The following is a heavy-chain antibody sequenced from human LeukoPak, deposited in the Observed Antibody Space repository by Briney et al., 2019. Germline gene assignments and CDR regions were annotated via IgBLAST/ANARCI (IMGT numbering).Heavy chain of an antibody. CDR2: IYPGDSDT. CDR1: GYGLTNFW. J-gene: IGHJ5*02. Sequence: KTGESLKISCKVSGYGLTNFWINWVRQMPGKGLEWMGIIYPGDSDTRYSPSFQGQVTISADKSISTAYLQWSSLKASDTAMYYCARRGGYCSGGSCYYDWFDPWGQGTLVTVSS. CDR3: ARRGGYCSGGSCYYDWFDP. V-gene: IGHV5-51*01. D-gene: IGHD2-15*01.